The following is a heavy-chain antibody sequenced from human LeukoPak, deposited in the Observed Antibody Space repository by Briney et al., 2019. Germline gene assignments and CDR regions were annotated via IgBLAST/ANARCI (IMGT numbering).Heavy chain of an antibody. D-gene: IGHD3-10*01. J-gene: IGHJ4*02. V-gene: IGHV4-39*07. CDR1: GGSISTSSYY. CDR3: ARGGDYYGSGSYYNVFYY. Sequence: PSETLSLTCTVSGGSISTSSYYWGWIRQPPGKGLEWIGSIYYSGSTYYNPSLKSRVTISVDTSKNQFSLKLSSVTAADTAVYYCARGGDYYGSGSYYNVFYYWGQGTLVTVSS. CDR2: IYYSGST.